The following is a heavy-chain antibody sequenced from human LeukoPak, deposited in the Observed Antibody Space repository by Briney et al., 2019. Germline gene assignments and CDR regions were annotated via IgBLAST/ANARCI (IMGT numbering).Heavy chain of an antibody. CDR1: GGTFSSYA. CDR2: IIPIFGTA. V-gene: IGHV1-69*05. D-gene: IGHD2-2*01. CDR3: ANTEGYCSSTSCQSHWFDP. Sequence: SVKVSCKASGGTFSSYAISWVRQARGQGLEWMGGIIPIFGTANYAQKFQGRVTITTDESTSTAYMELSSLRSEDTAVYYCANTEGYCSSTSCQSHWFDPWGQGTLVTVSS. J-gene: IGHJ5*02.